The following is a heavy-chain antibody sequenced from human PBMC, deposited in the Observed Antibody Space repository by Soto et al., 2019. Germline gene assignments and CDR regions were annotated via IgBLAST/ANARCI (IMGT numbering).Heavy chain of an antibody. Sequence: EMQLVESGGGLVQPGGSLRLSCVASGFTFSNYWMYWVRQAPGEGLVWVSRINSDGSVSSYADSVKGRLTISRDNVKNTLYLQMDSLRAEDTAVYYCARGDCVGGTCYSLAGSFYYYMDVWGKGTTVTVFS. CDR3: ARGDCVGGTCYSLAGSFYYYMDV. CDR1: GFTFSNYW. V-gene: IGHV3-74*01. D-gene: IGHD2-15*01. CDR2: INSDGSVS. J-gene: IGHJ6*03.